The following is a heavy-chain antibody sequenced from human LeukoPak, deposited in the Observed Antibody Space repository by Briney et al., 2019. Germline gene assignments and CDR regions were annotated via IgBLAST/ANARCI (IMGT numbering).Heavy chain of an antibody. Sequence: PGGSLRLSCAASGFSFSYYGMHWVRQAPGKGLEWVAVISYDGSNRYYADSVKGRFTISRDNSKNTPYLQMNSLRPEDTAVYYCAKASCGGDCYSDYWGQGTLVTVSS. CDR1: GFSFSYYG. CDR2: ISYDGSNR. CDR3: AKASCGGDCYSDY. J-gene: IGHJ4*02. V-gene: IGHV3-30*18. D-gene: IGHD2-21*02.